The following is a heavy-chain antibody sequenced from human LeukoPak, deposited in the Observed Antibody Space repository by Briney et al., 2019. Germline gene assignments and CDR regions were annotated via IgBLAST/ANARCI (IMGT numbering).Heavy chain of an antibody. V-gene: IGHV1-2*02. D-gene: IGHD2-2*01. J-gene: IGHJ5*02. CDR3: ARVVVPAAMLGWFDP. CDR2: INPNSGGT. Sequence: ASVKVFCKASGYTFTGYYMHWVRQAPGQGLEWMGWINPNSGGTNYAQKFQGRVTMTRDTSVSTAYMELSRLRSDDTAVYYCARVVVPAAMLGWFDPWGQGTLVTVSS. CDR1: GYTFTGYY.